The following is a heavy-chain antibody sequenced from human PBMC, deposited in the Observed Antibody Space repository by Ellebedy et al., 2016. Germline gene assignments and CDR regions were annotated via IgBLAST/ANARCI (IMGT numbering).Heavy chain of an antibody. CDR1: GFTFDDYA. CDR2: ISWNSAAI. Sequence: SLKISCATSGFTFDDYALHWVRQVPGKGLEWVSGISWNSAAIGYGEAVKGRFTISRDSAKNYHYLQMNSLRVEDTALYFCAKGTMDYLHHWGQGTLVTVSS. D-gene: IGHD3-10*01. J-gene: IGHJ4*02. CDR3: AKGTMDYLHH. V-gene: IGHV3-9*01.